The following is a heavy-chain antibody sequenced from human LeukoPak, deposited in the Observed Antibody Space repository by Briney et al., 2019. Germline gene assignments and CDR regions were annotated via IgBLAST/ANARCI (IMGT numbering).Heavy chain of an antibody. V-gene: IGHV4-31*03. CDR1: GGSISSGGYY. J-gene: IGHJ4*02. D-gene: IGHD4-17*01. Sequence: SETLSLTCTVSGGSISSGGYYWSWIRQHPGKGLEWIGYIYYSGSTYYNPSLKSRVTISVDTSKNQFSLKLSSVTAADTAVYYCARQNYGDFCDYWGQGTLVTVSS. CDR2: IYYSGST. CDR3: ARQNYGDFCDY.